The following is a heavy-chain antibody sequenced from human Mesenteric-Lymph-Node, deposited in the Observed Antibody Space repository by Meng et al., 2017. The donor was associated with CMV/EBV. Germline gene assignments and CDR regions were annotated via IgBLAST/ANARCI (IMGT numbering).Heavy chain of an antibody. CDR2: INSASSTV. Sequence: GESLKISCVASGFSLSDFNMNWVRQAPGKGLEWVSYINSASSTVYYADSVKGRFTISRDNSRNSLYLEMNSLRAEDTAVYYCARRGQRGEQGDYWGQGTLVTVSS. CDR1: GFSLSDFN. CDR3: ARRGQRGEQGDY. V-gene: IGHV3-48*04. D-gene: IGHD3-16*01. J-gene: IGHJ4*02.